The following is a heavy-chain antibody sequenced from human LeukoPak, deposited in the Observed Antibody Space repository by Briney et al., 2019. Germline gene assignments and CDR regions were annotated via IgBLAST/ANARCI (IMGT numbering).Heavy chain of an antibody. V-gene: IGHV1-69*05. Sequence: SVKVSCKASGGTFSSYAISWVRQAPGQGHEWMGGIIPIFGTANYAQKFQGRVTITTDESTSTAYMELSSLRSEDTAVYYCARDLNMDGDGAYYYYMDVWGKGTTVTVSS. CDR3: ARDLNMDGDGAYYYYMDV. D-gene: IGHD4-17*01. J-gene: IGHJ6*03. CDR1: GGTFSSYA. CDR2: IIPIFGTA.